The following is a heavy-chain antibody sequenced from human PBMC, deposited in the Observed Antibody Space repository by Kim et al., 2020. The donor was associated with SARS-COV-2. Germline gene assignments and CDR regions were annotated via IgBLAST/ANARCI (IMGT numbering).Heavy chain of an antibody. CDR3: ARGPERRRNWFGR. CDR1: GYSFTSFD. J-gene: IGHJ5*02. Sequence: ASVKVSCTASGYSFTSFDINWVRQAPGQGPEWMGWMNPTSGNTGYAQKFQGRVSMTRDTSINTAYMELTGLTSEDTALYYCARGPERRRNWFGRWCQG. CDR2: MNPTSGNT. D-gene: IGHD1-1*01. V-gene: IGHV1-8*01.